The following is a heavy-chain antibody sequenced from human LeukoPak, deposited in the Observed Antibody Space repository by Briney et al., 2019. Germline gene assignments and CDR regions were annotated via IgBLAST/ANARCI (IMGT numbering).Heavy chain of an antibody. CDR2: IYYSGST. J-gene: IGHJ3*02. CDR3: ASLFAFDI. V-gene: IGHV4-39*01. CDR1: GGSISRSSYY. Sequence: SETLSLTCTVSGGSISRSSYYWGWIRQPPGKGLEWIGSIYYSGSTYYNPSLKSRVTISVDTSKNQFSLKLSSVTAADTAVYYCASLFAFDIWGQGTMVTVSS.